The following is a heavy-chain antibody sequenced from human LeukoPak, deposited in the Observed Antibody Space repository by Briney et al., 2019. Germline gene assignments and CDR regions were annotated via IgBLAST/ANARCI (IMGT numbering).Heavy chain of an antibody. Sequence: GGSLRLSCTASGFTFSSYAMSWVRQAPGKGLEWVSAISGSGRTTYYADSVKGRFTISRDNSKNTLYLQMNSLRAEDTALYYCAKGGILVSFDYWGQGTLVTVSS. CDR3: AKGGILVSFDY. V-gene: IGHV3-23*01. J-gene: IGHJ4*02. CDR2: ISGSGRTT. D-gene: IGHD2/OR15-2a*01. CDR1: GFTFSSYA.